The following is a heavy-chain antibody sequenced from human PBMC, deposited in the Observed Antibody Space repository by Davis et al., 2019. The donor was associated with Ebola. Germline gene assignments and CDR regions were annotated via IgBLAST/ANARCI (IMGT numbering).Heavy chain of an antibody. CDR2: ISYDGRNE. J-gene: IGHJ6*02. CDR1: GFTFSSYA. V-gene: IGHV3-30*04. D-gene: IGHD3-3*01. CDR3: ARDRSIYYYYGMDV. Sequence: GESLKISCAASGFTFSSYAIHWVRQAPGKGLEWVAVISYDGRNEYYAESVKGRFSISRDNSKNTLYLQMNSLRAEDTAVYYCARDRSIYYYYGMDVWGQGTTVTVSS.